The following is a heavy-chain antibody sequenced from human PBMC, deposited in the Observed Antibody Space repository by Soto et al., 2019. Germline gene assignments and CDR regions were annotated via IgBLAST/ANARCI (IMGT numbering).Heavy chain of an antibody. CDR2: LYSGGTT. CDR1: GVNLSDNY. Sequence: EVRLVETGGVLVQPGESLRLSCAASGVNLSDNYMAWVRQAPGKVLEWVSVLYSGGTTSYADSVRGRFTISRDDSRNTLYLQMNSLRAEDTAVYFCAHEVLGAFDVGGQGTMVTFSS. J-gene: IGHJ3*01. V-gene: IGHV3-53*02. D-gene: IGHD3-16*01. CDR3: AHEVLGAFDV.